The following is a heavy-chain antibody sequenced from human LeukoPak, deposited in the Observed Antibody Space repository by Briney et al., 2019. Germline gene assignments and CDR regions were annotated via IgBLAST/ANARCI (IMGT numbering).Heavy chain of an antibody. CDR1: GGSISGYY. D-gene: IGHD3-22*01. Sequence: SETLSLTCTVSGGSISGYYWTWIRQPAGRRLEWIGRIYTSETTHYNPSLKSRVTMSLDTSKNQFSLKLTSVTAADTAVYYCARGDRDLGYWGQGALVTVSS. CDR2: IYTSETT. V-gene: IGHV4-4*07. CDR3: ARGDRDLGY. J-gene: IGHJ4*02.